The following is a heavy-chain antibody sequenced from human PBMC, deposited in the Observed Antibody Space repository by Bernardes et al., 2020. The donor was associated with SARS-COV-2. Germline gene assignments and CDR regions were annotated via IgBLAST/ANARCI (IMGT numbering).Heavy chain of an antibody. CDR1: GFDFSDFW. Sequence: GGSLRLSCAGSGFDFSDFWMTWVRQAPGKGLEWVANIKRDGSETYYVDSVKGRFTISRDNAKNLVFLQMNSLRAEDTAVFYCARSAGMDVWGQGTMVIVSS. J-gene: IGHJ6*02. V-gene: IGHV3-7*03. CDR3: ARSAGMDV. CDR2: IKRDGSET.